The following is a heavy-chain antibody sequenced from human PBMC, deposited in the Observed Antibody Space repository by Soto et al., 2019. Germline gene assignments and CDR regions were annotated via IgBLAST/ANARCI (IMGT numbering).Heavy chain of an antibody. CDR2: IYYSGST. Sequence: PSETLSLTCTVSGGSISSYYWSWIRQPPGKGLEWIGYIYYSGSTNYNPSLKSRVTISVDTSKNQFSLKLSSVTAADTAVYYCARHYKAKAVRRGYNWFDPWGQGTLVTVSS. V-gene: IGHV4-59*08. CDR3: ARHYKAKAVRRGYNWFDP. D-gene: IGHD3-10*01. J-gene: IGHJ5*02. CDR1: GGSISSYY.